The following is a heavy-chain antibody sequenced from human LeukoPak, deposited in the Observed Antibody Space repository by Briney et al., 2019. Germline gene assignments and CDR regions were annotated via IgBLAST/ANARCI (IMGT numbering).Heavy chain of an antibody. J-gene: IGHJ4*02. Sequence: ASVKVSCKASGYAFTSYDISWVRQAPGQGLEWMGWISANNGNTKYAQNLQGRVTMTTDTSANTSYMELRRLRSVDTAVYYCVRGLAGLNWGQGTLVTVSS. CDR2: ISANNGNT. D-gene: IGHD4-11*01. V-gene: IGHV1-18*01. CDR1: GYAFTSYD. CDR3: VRGLAGLN.